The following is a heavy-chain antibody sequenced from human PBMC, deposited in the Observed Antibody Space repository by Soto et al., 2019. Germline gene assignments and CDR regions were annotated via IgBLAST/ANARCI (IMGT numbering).Heavy chain of an antibody. V-gene: IGHV4-61*01. CDR2: IYYSGST. Sequence: QVQLQESGPGLVKPSETLSLTCTVSGGSVSSGSYYWSWIRQPPGKGLEWIGYIYYSGSTNYNPSLKGRVTISVDTSKNQFSLKLSSVTAADTAVYYCAREMRWLQSYYGMDVWGQGTTVTVSS. D-gene: IGHD5-12*01. J-gene: IGHJ6*02. CDR3: AREMRWLQSYYGMDV. CDR1: GGSVSSGSYY.